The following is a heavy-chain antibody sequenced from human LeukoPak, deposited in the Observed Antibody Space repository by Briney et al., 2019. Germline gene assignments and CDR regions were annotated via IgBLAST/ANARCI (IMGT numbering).Heavy chain of an antibody. D-gene: IGHD3-22*01. Sequence: AGGSLRLSCAASGFTFSSYTMNWVRQAPGKGLEWVSSISRNSNYIYYADSVKGRFTISRDNAKNSLYLQMNSLRAEDTAVYYCARLTTPEVSEVVVILGSFDYWGQGTLVTVSS. CDR3: ARLTTPEVSEVVVILGSFDY. CDR2: ISRNSNYI. V-gene: IGHV3-21*01. J-gene: IGHJ4*02. CDR1: GFTFSSYT.